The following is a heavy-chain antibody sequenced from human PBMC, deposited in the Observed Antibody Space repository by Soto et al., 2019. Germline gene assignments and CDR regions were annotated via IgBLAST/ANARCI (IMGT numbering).Heavy chain of an antibody. CDR3: ARLGAY. CDR1: GFDFSNYI. Sequence: EVQLVESGGGLVHPGGSLRLSCAASGFDFSNYIMNWVRQAPGKGLEWISYISGSSTTILYADSVKGRFTVSRDNAKNSLYMQMNSLRDEDTAVYYCARLGAYWGQGTQVTVSS. CDR2: ISGSSTTI. V-gene: IGHV3-48*02. J-gene: IGHJ4*02.